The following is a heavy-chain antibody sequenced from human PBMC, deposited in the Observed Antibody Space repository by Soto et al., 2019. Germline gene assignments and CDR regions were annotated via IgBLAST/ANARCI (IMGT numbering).Heavy chain of an antibody. CDR3: ARSWTDYGGNLDL. D-gene: IGHD3-10*01. Sequence: QVQLVQSGSEMKKPGSSVKVSCEASGGTFSTHPFSWVRQAPGQGLEWMGGIIPIFHAPDYAQKFQGRATITADESTSTVFLELSSLNSEDTAVYYCARSWTDYGGNLDLWGQGTLVSVSA. CDR2: IIPIFHAP. CDR1: GGTFSTHP. V-gene: IGHV1-69*01. J-gene: IGHJ5*02.